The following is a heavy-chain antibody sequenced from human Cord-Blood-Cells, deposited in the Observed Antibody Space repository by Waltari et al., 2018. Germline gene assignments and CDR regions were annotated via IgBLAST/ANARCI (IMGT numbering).Heavy chain of an antibody. CDR2: ISGSGGST. V-gene: IGHV3-23*01. Sequence: EVQLLESGGGLVQPGGSLRLSCAASGFTFSSYAMSWVRQAPGKGLGWGAGISGSGGSTNYADSVKGRFTISRDNSKNTLYLQMNSLRAEDTAVYYCAKDRDADYWGQGTLVTVSS. CDR3: AKDRDADY. CDR1: GFTFSSYA. J-gene: IGHJ4*02.